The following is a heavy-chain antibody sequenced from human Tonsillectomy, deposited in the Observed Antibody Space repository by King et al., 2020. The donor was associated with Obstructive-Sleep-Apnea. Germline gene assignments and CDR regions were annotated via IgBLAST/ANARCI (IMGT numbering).Heavy chain of an antibody. J-gene: IGHJ4*02. CDR3: ARENYGVLYFDY. Sequence: VQLVESGGDVVQPGRSLRLSCAASGFTFSSYAMHWVRQAPGKGLEWVAIISYDGSKKYYADSVKGRFTISRDNSKNTLYLQMTSLRAEDTAMYFCARENYGVLYFDYWGQGTLVTVSS. CDR2: ISYDGSKK. CDR1: GFTFSSYA. D-gene: IGHD4-17*01. V-gene: IGHV3-30*04.